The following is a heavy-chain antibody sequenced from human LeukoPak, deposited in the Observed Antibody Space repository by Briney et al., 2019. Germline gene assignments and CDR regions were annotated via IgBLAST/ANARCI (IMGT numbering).Heavy chain of an antibody. CDR1: GGTFSSYA. Sequence: SVKVSCKASGGTFSSYAISWVRQAPGQGLEWMGGIIPIFGTANYAQKFQGRVTITTDESTSTAYMELSSLRSEDTAVYYCARVVRQGYYYYYMDVWGKGTTVTVSS. CDR2: IIPIFGTA. CDR3: ARVVRQGYYYYYMDV. V-gene: IGHV1-69*05. J-gene: IGHJ6*03.